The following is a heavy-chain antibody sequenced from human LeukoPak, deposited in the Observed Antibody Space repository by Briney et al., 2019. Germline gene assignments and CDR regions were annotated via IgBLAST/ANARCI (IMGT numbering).Heavy chain of an antibody. CDR2: INTNTGNP. CDR3: ATDLKKGDSGCFDY. D-gene: IGHD6-19*01. CDR1: GYTFTSSA. Sequence: ASVKVSCKASGYTFTSSALNWVRQAPGQGLEWMGWINTNTGNPTYAQGFTGRFVFSLDTSVSTAYLQISSLKAEDTAVYYCATDLKKGDSGCFDYWGQGTLVTVSS. J-gene: IGHJ4*02. V-gene: IGHV7-4-1*02.